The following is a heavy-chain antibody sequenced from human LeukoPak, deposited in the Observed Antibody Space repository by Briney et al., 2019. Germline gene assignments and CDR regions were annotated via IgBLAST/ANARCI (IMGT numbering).Heavy chain of an antibody. CDR3: AKDKDYDSSGYYYEYFDY. CDR1: GVTFSSYA. V-gene: IGHV3-23*01. Sequence: GGYLRLSCAASGVTFSSYAMSWVRKAPGKGLEWVSAISGSGGSTYYADSVKGRFTISRDNSKNTLYLQMNSLRAEDTAVYYCAKDKDYDSSGYYYEYFDYWGQGTLVTVAS. CDR2: ISGSGGST. J-gene: IGHJ4*02. D-gene: IGHD3-22*01.